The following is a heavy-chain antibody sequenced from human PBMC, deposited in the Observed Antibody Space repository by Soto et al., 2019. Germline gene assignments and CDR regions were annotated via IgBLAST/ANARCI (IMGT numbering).Heavy chain of an antibody. V-gene: IGHV4-59*01. CDR2: IYYSGST. CDR1: GGSISSYY. Sequence: SETLCLTCTFSGGSISSYYWNWIRQPPGKGLEWIGYIYYSGSTNYNPSLKSRVTISVDTSKNQFSLKLSSVTAADTAVYYCARDWRGYSYGYYYYYGMDVWGQGTTVTVSS. CDR3: ARDWRGYSYGYYYYYGMDV. D-gene: IGHD5-18*01. J-gene: IGHJ6*01.